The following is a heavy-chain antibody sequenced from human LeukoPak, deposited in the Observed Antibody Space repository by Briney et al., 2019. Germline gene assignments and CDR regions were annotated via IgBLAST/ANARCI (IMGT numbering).Heavy chain of an antibody. D-gene: IGHD3-22*01. V-gene: IGHV3-49*04. J-gene: IGHJ4*02. CDR2: IRTKAYGGTT. CDR3: TRVGDGSGFFNY. CDR1: GFSFGDYV. Sequence: PGGSLRLSCTASGFSFGDYVMSWVRQAPGMGLEWVVLIRTKAYGGTTEYAASVKGRFTISRDDSKTIAYLQMNSLKTEDTAMYYCTRVGDGSGFFNYWGQGALVTVSS.